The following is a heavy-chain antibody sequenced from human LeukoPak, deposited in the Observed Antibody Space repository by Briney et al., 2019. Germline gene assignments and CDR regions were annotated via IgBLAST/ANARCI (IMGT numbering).Heavy chain of an antibody. J-gene: IGHJ6*03. Sequence: GGSLRLSCAASGFMVSDYYMSWIRQAPGKRLEWVSYISSSGSTKSYVDSVKGRFTISRDNAKNSLYLQMNSLRAEDTAVYYCAKGSPYYYGSGYYYYMDVWGKGTTVTISS. CDR1: GFMVSDYY. V-gene: IGHV3-11*01. D-gene: IGHD3-10*01. CDR2: ISSSGSTK. CDR3: AKGSPYYYGSGYYYYMDV.